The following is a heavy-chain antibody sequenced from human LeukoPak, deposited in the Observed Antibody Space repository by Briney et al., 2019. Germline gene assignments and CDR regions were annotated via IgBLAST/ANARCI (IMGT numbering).Heavy chain of an antibody. CDR3: ARYDILTGYPYYFDY. J-gene: IGHJ4*02. V-gene: IGHV3-48*03. D-gene: IGHD3-9*01. Sequence: GGSLRLSCAASGFTFSSYEMNWLRQAPGKGLEWVSYISSSGSTIYYADSVKGRFTISRDNAKNSLYLQMNSLRAEDTAVYYCARYDILTGYPYYFDYWGQGTLVTVSS. CDR1: GFTFSSYE. CDR2: ISSSGSTI.